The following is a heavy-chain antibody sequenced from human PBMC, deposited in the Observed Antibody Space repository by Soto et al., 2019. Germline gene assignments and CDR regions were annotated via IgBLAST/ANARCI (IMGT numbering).Heavy chain of an antibody. Sequence: QVQLQQWGAGLLKPSETLSLTCAVYGGTFRGYYWSWVRQPPGKGLEWIGEINHSGSTDYNSSLKSRVTISIDTSKSQFSLNLSSVTAADTDVYYCARGRTYYDFWIGHYTVTNDAFVFWGQGTMVTVSS. CDR2: INHSGST. D-gene: IGHD3-3*01. CDR3: ARGRTYYDFWIGHYTVTNDAFVF. V-gene: IGHV4-34*01. CDR1: GGTFRGYY. J-gene: IGHJ3*01.